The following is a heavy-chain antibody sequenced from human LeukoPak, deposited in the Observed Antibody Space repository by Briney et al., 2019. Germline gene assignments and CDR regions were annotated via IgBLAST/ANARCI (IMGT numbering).Heavy chain of an antibody. D-gene: IGHD3-10*01. CDR2: INPNSGGT. V-gene: IGHV1-2*02. J-gene: IGHJ4*02. Sequence: ASVKVSCKASGYTFTDYYMHWVRQAPGQGLEWMGWINPNSGGTNYAQKFQGRVTMTRDTSISTAYMELSRLRSDDKAVYYWARGVNYYGSGSYHFDYWGQGTLVTVSS. CDR1: GYTFTDYY. CDR3: ARGVNYYGSGSYHFDY.